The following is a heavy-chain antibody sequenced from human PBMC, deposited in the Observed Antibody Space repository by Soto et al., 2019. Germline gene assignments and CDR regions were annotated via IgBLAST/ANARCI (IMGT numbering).Heavy chain of an antibody. CDR1: GGSVSSGCYY. V-gene: IGHV4-61*01. D-gene: IGHD4-17*01. J-gene: IGHJ6*02. CDR2: IYYSGST. CDR3: ARGLRWTYGMDV. Sequence: QVQLQESGPGLVKPSETLSLTCTVSGGSVSSGCYYWSWIRQPPGKGLEWIGYIYYSGSTNYNPSLKSRVTISVDTSKNQFSLKLSSVTAADTAVYYCARGLRWTYGMDVWGQGTTVTVSS.